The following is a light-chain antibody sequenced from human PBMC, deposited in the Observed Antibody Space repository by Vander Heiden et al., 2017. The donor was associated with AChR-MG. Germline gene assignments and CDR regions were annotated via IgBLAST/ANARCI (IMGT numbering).Light chain of an antibody. J-gene: IGLJ3*02. CDR3: SSYAGSGTLV. CDR2: EVT. V-gene: IGLV2-23*02. Sequence: QSALTQPASVSGSPGQSITISCTGTSSDVGSYNLVSWYQQHPGKAPNLMIYEVTKRPSGVSHRFSASKSGNTASLTISGLQTEDEADYSCSSYAGSGTLVFGGGTKLTVL. CDR1: SSDVGSYNL.